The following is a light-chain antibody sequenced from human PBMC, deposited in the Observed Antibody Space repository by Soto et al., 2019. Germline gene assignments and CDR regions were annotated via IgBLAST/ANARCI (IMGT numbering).Light chain of an antibody. CDR2: AAS. Sequence: DIQMTQSPSTLSASVVDRVTITCRASQGISTYLNWYQQKPGKAPKLLIYAASSLQSGVPSRFSGTGSETDFTLTISSLKPEDWGTYACRQRYSTPWTFGQGTKGDI. V-gene: IGKV1-39*01. J-gene: IGKJ1*01. CDR1: QGISTY. CDR3: RQRYSTPWT.